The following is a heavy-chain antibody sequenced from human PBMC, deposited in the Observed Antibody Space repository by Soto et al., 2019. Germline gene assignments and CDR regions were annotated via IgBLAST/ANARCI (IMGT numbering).Heavy chain of an antibody. J-gene: IGHJ3*02. CDR1: GFTFSNAW. D-gene: IGHD3-10*02. Sequence: GGSLRLSCAASGFTFSNAWMNWVRQAPGKGLEWVGRIKSKTDGGTTDYAAPVKGRFTISRDDSKNTLYLQMNSLKTEDTAVYYCTTDPGVDTMFTSDAFDIWGQGTMVTVSS. CDR2: IKSKTDGGTT. CDR3: TTDPGVDTMFTSDAFDI. V-gene: IGHV3-15*07.